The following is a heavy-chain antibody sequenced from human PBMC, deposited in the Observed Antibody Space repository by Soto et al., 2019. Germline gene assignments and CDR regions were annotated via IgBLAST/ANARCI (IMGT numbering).Heavy chain of an antibody. D-gene: IGHD5-12*01. Sequence: QVQLVQSGAEVRQPASSVKVSCKTSGGTFSSYAISWVRQAPGQGLEWMGGIVPIVDTSTYAKKFQGRVTITAEDSTSTVYMELSSLRADATAVPNCVRVVAIPGSPDNWGQGTLVTVSS. CDR3: VRVVAIPGSPDN. V-gene: IGHV1-69*12. CDR2: IVPIVDTS. J-gene: IGHJ4*02. CDR1: GGTFSSYA.